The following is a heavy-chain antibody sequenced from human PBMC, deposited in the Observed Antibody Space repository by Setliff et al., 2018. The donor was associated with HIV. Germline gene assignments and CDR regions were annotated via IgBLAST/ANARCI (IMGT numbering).Heavy chain of an antibody. CDR3: AREPHMCYSTTCYAEFDY. V-gene: IGHV1-2*06. J-gene: IGHJ4*02. CDR1: GYTFTGYY. CDR2: INPSGGGT. Sequence: RASVKVSCKASGYTFTGYYMHWVRQAPGQGLEWMGRINPSGGGTDYAQKFQGRVTMTRDTSINTAYMELTSPRSDDTAVYYCAREPHMCYSTTCYAEFDYWGQGTLVTVSS. D-gene: IGHD2-2*01.